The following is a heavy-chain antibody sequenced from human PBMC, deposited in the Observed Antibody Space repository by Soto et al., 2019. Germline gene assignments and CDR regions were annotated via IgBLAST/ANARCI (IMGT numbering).Heavy chain of an antibody. CDR1: GFTFSSYA. D-gene: IGHD6-19*01. Sequence: QVQLVESGGGVVQPGRSLRLSCAASGFTFSSYAMHWVRQAPGKGLEWVAVISYDGSNKYYADSVKGRFTISRDNSKNTLDLQMNSLGAEDTAVYYCARGTQGGSSGWYSAGWYYYGMDVWGQGTTVTVSS. CDR3: ARGTQGGSSGWYSAGWYYYGMDV. CDR2: ISYDGSNK. J-gene: IGHJ6*02. V-gene: IGHV3-30-3*01.